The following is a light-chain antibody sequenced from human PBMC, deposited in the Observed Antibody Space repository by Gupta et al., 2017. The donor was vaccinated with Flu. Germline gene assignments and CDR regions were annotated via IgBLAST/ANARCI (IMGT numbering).Light chain of an antibody. CDR3: MQDLQNPCI. V-gene: IGKV2-28*01. Sequence: DSLVTHSPLSLPVTPGEPASISCRSSQSRRHSNGYNYLDWFLQKPGQSPQLLIYLGSHRASGVPDRFSGSGSGTDFTLKISRVEAEDVGVYYCMQDLQNPCIFGQGTKVEI. CDR2: LGS. CDR1: QSRRHSNGYNY. J-gene: IGKJ2*02.